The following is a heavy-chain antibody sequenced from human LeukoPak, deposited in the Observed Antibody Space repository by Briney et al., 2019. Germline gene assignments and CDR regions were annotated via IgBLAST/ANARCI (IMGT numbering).Heavy chain of an antibody. V-gene: IGHV1-46*01. CDR1: GYTFSNYY. Sequence: GASVKVSCKASGYTFSNYYIHWVRQAPGQGLEWLGLINPNGGSTNPAPKFRGRVTLTRDVSSSTAYMELSSLRSEDTAVYYCARAAMSGGVSTYLLHSWGQGTLVTVSS. D-gene: IGHD3-16*01. CDR3: ARAAMSGGVSTYLLHS. J-gene: IGHJ1*01. CDR2: INPNGGST.